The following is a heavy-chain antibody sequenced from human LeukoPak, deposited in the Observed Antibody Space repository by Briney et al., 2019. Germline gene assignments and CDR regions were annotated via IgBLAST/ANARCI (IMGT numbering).Heavy chain of an antibody. Sequence: PSETLSLTCTVSGGSISSGDYYWSWIRQPPGKGLEWIGYIYYSGSTYYSPSLKSRVTISVDTSKNQFSLKLSSATAADTAVYYCARDRVEWLRLDNWFDPWGQGTLVTVSS. CDR1: GGSISSGDYY. V-gene: IGHV4-30-4*08. D-gene: IGHD5-12*01. CDR3: ARDRVEWLRLDNWFDP. CDR2: IYYSGST. J-gene: IGHJ5*02.